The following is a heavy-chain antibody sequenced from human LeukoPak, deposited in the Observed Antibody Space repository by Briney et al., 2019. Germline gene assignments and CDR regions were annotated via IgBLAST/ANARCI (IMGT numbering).Heavy chain of an antibody. CDR1: DSTFTSYG. CDR3: AGDAWGSGSPSDY. D-gene: IGHD3-10*01. Sequence: GASVKVSCTASDSTFTSYGISWVRQAPGQRLEWMGWISAYNGNTNYAQKLQGRVTMTTDSSTSTAYMELRSLRSDDTAVYYCAGDAWGSGSPSDYWGQGTLVTVSS. CDR2: ISAYNGNT. V-gene: IGHV1-18*04. J-gene: IGHJ4*02.